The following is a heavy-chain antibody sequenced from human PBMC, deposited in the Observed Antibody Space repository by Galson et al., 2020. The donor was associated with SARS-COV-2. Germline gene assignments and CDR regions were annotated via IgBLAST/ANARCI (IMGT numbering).Heavy chain of an antibody. V-gene: IGHV3-21*01. J-gene: IGHJ6*02. CDR2: ISSSSSYI. CDR3: ARVRSPPAAGTRRQPGYYYYGMDV. D-gene: IGHD6-13*01. CDR1: GFTFSSYS. Sequence: TGGSLRLSCAASGFTFSSYSMNWVRQAPGKGLEWVSSISSSSSYIYYADSVKGRFTISRDNAKNSLYLQMNSLRAEDTAVYYCARVRSPPAAGTRRQPGYYYYGMDVWGQGTTVTVSS.